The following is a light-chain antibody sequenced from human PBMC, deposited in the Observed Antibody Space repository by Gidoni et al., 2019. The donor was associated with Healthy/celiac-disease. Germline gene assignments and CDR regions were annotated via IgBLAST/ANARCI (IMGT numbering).Light chain of an antibody. J-gene: IGLJ1*01. CDR2: AVS. CDR1: SSDVGGYNY. CDR3: SSYTSSSPYV. Sequence: QSALTQPASVSGSPGQSITISCTGTSSDVGGYNYVPWYQQHPGKAPKLMIYAVSNRPSGVSNRFSGSKSGNTASLTISGLQAEDEADYYCSSYTSSSPYVFGTGTKVTVL. V-gene: IGLV2-14*01.